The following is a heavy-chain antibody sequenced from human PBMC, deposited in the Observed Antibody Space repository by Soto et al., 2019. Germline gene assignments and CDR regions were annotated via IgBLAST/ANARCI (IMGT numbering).Heavy chain of an antibody. D-gene: IGHD1-1*01. CDR2: ISHSGSST. V-gene: IGHV3-23*01. Sequence: GGSLRLSCAASGFTFSNYAMSWVRQAPGQGLEWVSSISHSGSSTYYADSVKGRFTISRDNSKNTLDLQMSTLRGEDTAVYYCAIVPTGEMGTVFQAFDIWAQGTMVTVS. CDR1: GFTFSNYA. J-gene: IGHJ3*02. CDR3: AIVPTGEMGTVFQAFDI.